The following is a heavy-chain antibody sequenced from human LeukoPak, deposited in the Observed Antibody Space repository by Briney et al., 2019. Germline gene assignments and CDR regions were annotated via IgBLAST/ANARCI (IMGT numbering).Heavy chain of an antibody. CDR3: ARHRAVAGTPFDY. D-gene: IGHD6-19*01. J-gene: IGHJ4*02. CDR1: GYSFTSYW. V-gene: IGHV5-51*01. CDR2: IYPGDSDT. Sequence: GESLKISCKSSGYSFTSYWIGWVRQMPGKGLEWMGIIYPGDSDTRYSPSFQGQVTISADKSISTAYLQWSSLKASDTAMYYCARHRAVAGTPFDYWGQGTLVTVSS.